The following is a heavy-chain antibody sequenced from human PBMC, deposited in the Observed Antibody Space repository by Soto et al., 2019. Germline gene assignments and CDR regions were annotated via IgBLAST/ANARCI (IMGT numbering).Heavy chain of an antibody. D-gene: IGHD2-15*01. J-gene: IGHJ4*02. V-gene: IGHV4-34*01. CDR2: INHSGST. Sequence: QVQLQQWGAGLLKPSETLSLTCAVYGGSFSGYYWSWIRQPPGKGLEWIGEINHSGSTNYNPSLKRRVPISVDTSKDQFSLKLSSVTAADTAVYYCARRGGEVVVAATRKHYFDYWGQGTLVTVSS. CDR3: ARRGGEVVVAATRKHYFDY. CDR1: GGSFSGYY.